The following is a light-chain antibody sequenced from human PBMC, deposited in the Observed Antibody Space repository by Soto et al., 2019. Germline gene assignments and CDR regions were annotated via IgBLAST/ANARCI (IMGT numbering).Light chain of an antibody. Sequence: QSVLTQPASVSGSPGQSITISCTGTSSDVGGYNYVSWYQQHPGKAPKLMIYEVSNRPSGVSNRFSGSKSGYTASLTISGLQAEDEADYYCSSYTSSSIDYVFGTGTKLTVL. J-gene: IGLJ1*01. CDR3: SSYTSSSIDYV. V-gene: IGLV2-14*01. CDR2: EVS. CDR1: SSDVGGYNY.